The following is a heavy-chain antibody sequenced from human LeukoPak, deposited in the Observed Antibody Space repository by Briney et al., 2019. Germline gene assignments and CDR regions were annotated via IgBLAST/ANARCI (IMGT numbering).Heavy chain of an antibody. CDR2: IYTSGST. Sequence: PSQTLSLTCTVSGGSISSGSYYWSWIRQPAGKGLEWIGRIYTSGSTNYNPSLKSRVTISVDTSKNQFSLKLSSVTAADTAVYYCARQMYYYGSRAAFDIWGQGTMVTVSS. CDR1: GGSISSGSYY. CDR3: ARQMYYYGSRAAFDI. J-gene: IGHJ3*02. V-gene: IGHV4-61*02. D-gene: IGHD3-10*01.